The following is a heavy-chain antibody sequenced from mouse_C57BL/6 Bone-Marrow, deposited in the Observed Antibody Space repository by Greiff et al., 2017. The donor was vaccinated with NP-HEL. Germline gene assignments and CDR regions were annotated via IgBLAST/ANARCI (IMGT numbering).Heavy chain of an antibody. Sequence: VQLKESGAELVRPGASVKLSCTASGFNIKDYYMHWVKQRPEPGLEWIGRIDPDAGDTDYAPKFQGKATMTADTYSNAAYLQLSSLTSDDTAVYYCTTVYGYGSFAYWGQGTLVTVSA. J-gene: IGHJ3*01. D-gene: IGHD2-2*01. CDR2: IDPDAGDT. V-gene: IGHV14-1*01. CDR3: TTVYGYGSFAY. CDR1: GFNIKDYY.